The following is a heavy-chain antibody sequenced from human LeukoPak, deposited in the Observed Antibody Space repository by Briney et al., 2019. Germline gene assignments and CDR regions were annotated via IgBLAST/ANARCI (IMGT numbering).Heavy chain of an antibody. D-gene: IGHD6-13*01. Sequence: RASVKVSCKASGYTFTGYYIHWVRQAPGQGLEWMGWINPNSGGTNYAQKFQGRVTMTRDTSISTAYMELSRLGSDDTAVYYCARGKRGYSSSWYDYWGQGTLVTVSS. CDR1: GYTFTGYY. CDR3: ARGKRGYSSSWYDY. V-gene: IGHV1-2*02. CDR2: INPNSGGT. J-gene: IGHJ4*02.